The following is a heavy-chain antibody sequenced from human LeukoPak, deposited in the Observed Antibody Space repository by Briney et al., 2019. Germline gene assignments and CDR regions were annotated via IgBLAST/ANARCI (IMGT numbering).Heavy chain of an antibody. Sequence: PGGSLRLSCVSSGFTFSSYWTHWVRQAPGKGLEWVANIKQDGSEKYYVDSVKGRFTISRDNAKNSLYLQMNSLRAEDTAVYYCARDQSVRFLEWHNWFDPWGQGTLVTVSS. V-gene: IGHV3-7*01. CDR1: GFTFSSYW. CDR3: ARDQSVRFLEWHNWFDP. CDR2: IKQDGSEK. D-gene: IGHD3-3*01. J-gene: IGHJ5*02.